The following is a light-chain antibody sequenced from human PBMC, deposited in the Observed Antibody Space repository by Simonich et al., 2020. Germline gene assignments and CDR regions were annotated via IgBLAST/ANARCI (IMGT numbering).Light chain of an antibody. CDR3: QQRSNWPIT. V-gene: IGKV3-11*01. J-gene: IGKJ5*01. CDR2: YAS. Sequence: EIVLTQSPATLSLSPGARATLSCRASQLVSSYLSWYQQKPGQAPRLLNYYASNMAPGLPARFSGSGAGPDFTLTLSSLEPEDFAVYYCQQRSNWPITFGQGTRLEIK. CDR1: QLVSSY.